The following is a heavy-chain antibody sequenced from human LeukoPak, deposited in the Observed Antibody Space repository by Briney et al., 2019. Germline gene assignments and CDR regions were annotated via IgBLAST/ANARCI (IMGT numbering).Heavy chain of an antibody. CDR3: AREFGNWFDP. CDR1: GYTFTGHY. Sequence: ASVKVSCKASGYTFTGHYIHWVRQAPGQGLEWMGWINPKNAGTNYAQKFQGRVTMTTDTSTSTAYMELRSLRSDDTAVYYCAREFGNWFDPWGQGTLVTVSS. D-gene: IGHD3-10*01. J-gene: IGHJ5*02. V-gene: IGHV1-2*02. CDR2: INPKNAGT.